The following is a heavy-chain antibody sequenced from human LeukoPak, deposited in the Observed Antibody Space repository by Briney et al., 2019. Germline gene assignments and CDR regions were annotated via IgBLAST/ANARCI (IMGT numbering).Heavy chain of an antibody. J-gene: IGHJ5*02. V-gene: IGHV3-23*01. CDR3: ARVQQYYYDSSGYLGP. CDR1: GFTFSIYA. Sequence: PGGSLRLSCAASGFTFSIYAMSWVRQAPGKGLEWVSPISGSGDNTYYADSVKGRFTISRDNSKNTLYLQMNSLRAEDTAVYYCARVQQYYYDSSGYLGPWGQGTLVTVSS. CDR2: ISGSGDNT. D-gene: IGHD3-22*01.